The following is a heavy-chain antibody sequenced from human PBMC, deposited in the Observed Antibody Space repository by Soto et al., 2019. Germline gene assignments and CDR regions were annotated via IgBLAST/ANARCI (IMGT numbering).Heavy chain of an antibody. CDR3: ARGHDYGDNEGWGDY. CDR1: GFTFSSYA. CDR2: ISYDGSNK. D-gene: IGHD4-17*01. V-gene: IGHV3-30-3*01. J-gene: IGHJ4*02. Sequence: QVQLVESGGGVVQPGRSLRLSCAASGFTFSSYAMHWVRQAPGKGLEWVAVISYDGSNKYYADSVKGRFTISRDNSKNTLYLQMNSLRAEDTAVYYCARGHDYGDNEGWGDYWGQGTLVTVSS.